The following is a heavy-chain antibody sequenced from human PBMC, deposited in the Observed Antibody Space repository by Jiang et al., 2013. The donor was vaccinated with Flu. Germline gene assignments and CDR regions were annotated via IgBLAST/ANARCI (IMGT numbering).Heavy chain of an antibody. Sequence: VQLVESGGGLVQPGGSLRLSCAASGFTFSSYAMSWVRQAPGKGLEWVSAISGSGGSTYYADSVKGRFTISRDNSKNTLYLQMNSLRAEDTAVYYCAKDRAVLLLYNDAFGIWGQGTMVTVSS. CDR1: GFTFSSYA. CDR3: AKDRAVLLLYNDAFGI. CDR2: ISGSGGST. V-gene: IGHV3-23*04. D-gene: IGHD3-10*01. J-gene: IGHJ3*02.